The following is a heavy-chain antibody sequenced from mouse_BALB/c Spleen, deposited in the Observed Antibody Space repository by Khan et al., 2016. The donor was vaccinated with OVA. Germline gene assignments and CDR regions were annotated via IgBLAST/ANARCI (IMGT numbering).Heavy chain of an antibody. J-gene: IGHJ2*01. V-gene: IGHV3-2*02. CDR1: GYPFTSDYA. CDR3: ASIYGGDFDY. Sequence: EVQLQQSGPGLVKPSQSLSLTCTVTGYPFTSDYAWNWLRQFQGNQLEWAGYISYSGNTKYKQSLKSRISITRDTSKNNFFLQLNSLTTEDTAKYYLASIYGGDFDYWGQGTTLTVSS. CDR2: ISYSGNT. D-gene: IGHD1-1*01.